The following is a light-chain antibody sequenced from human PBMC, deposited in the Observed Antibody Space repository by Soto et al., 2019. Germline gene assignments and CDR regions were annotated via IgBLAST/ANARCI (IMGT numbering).Light chain of an antibody. J-gene: IGLJ1*01. Sequence: QSALTQPPSASGSPGQSVTISCTGTKNDIGVYDFVSWHQHHLGKAPRLIIYEVVQRPSGVPDRFSGSKSGNTASLTVSGLQAADEADYFCKSYAGSNTYVFGSGTKVTVL. V-gene: IGLV2-8*01. CDR1: KNDIGVYDF. CDR2: EVV. CDR3: KSYAGSNTYV.